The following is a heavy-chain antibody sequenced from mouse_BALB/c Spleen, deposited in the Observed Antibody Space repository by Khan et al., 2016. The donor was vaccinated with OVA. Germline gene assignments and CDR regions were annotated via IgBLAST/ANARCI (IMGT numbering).Heavy chain of an antibody. J-gene: IGHJ3*01. CDR2: ISYSGST. Sequence: EVQLQESGPGLVKPSQSLSLTCTVTGYSITSDYAWNWIRQFPGNKLEWMGYISYSGSTTYKPSLKSRISITRDTSKNQFFLQLNSVTTEDTATYYCARWFTYGGQGTLVTVSA. V-gene: IGHV3-2*02. CDR3: ARWFTY. CDR1: GYSITSDYA.